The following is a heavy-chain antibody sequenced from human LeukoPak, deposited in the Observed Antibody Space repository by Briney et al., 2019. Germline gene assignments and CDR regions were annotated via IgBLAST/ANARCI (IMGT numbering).Heavy chain of an antibody. CDR1: VFTFTSSA. Sequence: TSVKVSCKASVFTFTSSAMQWVRQARGQRLEWIGWIVVGSGNTNYAQKFQERVTITRDMSTSTAYMELSSLRSEDTAVYYCAADEGGSPHYWGQGTLVTVSS. CDR3: AADEGGSPHY. V-gene: IGHV1-58*02. CDR2: IVVGSGNT. D-gene: IGHD1-26*01. J-gene: IGHJ4*02.